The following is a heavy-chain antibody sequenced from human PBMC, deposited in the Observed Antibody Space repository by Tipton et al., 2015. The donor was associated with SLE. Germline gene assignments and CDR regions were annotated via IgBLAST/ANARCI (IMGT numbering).Heavy chain of an antibody. CDR2: IIPIFGTA. Sequence: VQLVQSGAEVKKPGASVKVSCKASGYTFSSYAISWVRQAPGQGLEWMGGIIPIFGTANYAQKFQGRVTITADKSTSTAYMELGSLRSEDTAAYYCAREPRVAMAGTGALFDYWGQGTLVTVSS. V-gene: IGHV1-69*06. J-gene: IGHJ4*02. CDR1: GYTFSSYA. CDR3: AREPRVAMAGTGALFDY. D-gene: IGHD6-19*01.